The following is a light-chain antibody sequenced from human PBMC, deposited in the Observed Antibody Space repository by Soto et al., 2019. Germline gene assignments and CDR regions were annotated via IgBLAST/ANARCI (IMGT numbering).Light chain of an antibody. V-gene: IGKV3-20*01. CDR1: QSVSSSY. CDR3: LQYSSSPWT. CDR2: GAS. J-gene: IGKJ1*01. Sequence: EIVLTQAPGTLSLSQGEGATLSCRASQSVSSSYFAWYHQKPGQAPRLLIYGASSRATGLPDRFSGSGSGKDFALTVSRLEPEDFAVYYCLQYSSSPWTFGQGTKVETK.